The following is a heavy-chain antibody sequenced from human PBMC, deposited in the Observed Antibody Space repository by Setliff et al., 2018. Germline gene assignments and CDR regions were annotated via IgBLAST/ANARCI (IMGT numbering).Heavy chain of an antibody. D-gene: IGHD3-22*01. J-gene: IGHJ6*03. CDR2: TIPMFGTT. Sequence: RASVKVSCKASGGTLSSYGISWVRQAPGQGLEWMGGTIPMFGTTSYARQFQGRVTIIADESTSTAYMQLSSLGSEDTAVYYCVGEGVDSRSSTDYRYYMDVWGKGTTVTVSS. CDR1: GGTLSSYG. V-gene: IGHV1-69*13. CDR3: VGEGVDSRSSTDYRYYMDV.